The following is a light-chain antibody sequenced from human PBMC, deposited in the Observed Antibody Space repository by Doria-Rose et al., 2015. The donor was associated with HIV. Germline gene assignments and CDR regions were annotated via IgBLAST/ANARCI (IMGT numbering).Light chain of an antibody. CDR1: QSLLYTSKNY. Sequence: DIQVTQSPESLGMSLGERATLNCKSNQSLLYTSKNYLAWYQQKPGQPPKLLIHWASTRQSVVPARFSGSGSGTDFTLTISSLEAEDVAVYYCQQYYDTPSFGPGTTVDIK. J-gene: IGKJ3*01. V-gene: IGKV4-1*01. CDR2: WAS. CDR3: QQYYDTPS.